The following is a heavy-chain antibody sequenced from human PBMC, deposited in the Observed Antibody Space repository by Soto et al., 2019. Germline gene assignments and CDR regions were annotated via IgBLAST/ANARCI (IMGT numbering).Heavy chain of an antibody. J-gene: IGHJ4*02. CDR2: IVSSSAYI. CDR3: AESSGTYYRIDH. Sequence: PGGSLRLSCAASGFTFNSYTTNWVRQAPGKGLEWVSSIVSSSAYIYYADSVKGRFTISRDNARNSLYLQMNSLRAEDTAVYYCAESSGTYYRIDHRGQGTLVTVSS. V-gene: IGHV3-21*01. CDR1: GFTFNSYT. D-gene: IGHD1-26*01.